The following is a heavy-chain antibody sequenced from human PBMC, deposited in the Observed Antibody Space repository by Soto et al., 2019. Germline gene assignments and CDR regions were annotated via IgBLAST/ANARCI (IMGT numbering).Heavy chain of an antibody. CDR2: IDWDDDK. Sequence: SGPTLVNPTQTLTLTCTFSGFSLSTSGMCVSWIRQPPGKALEWLALIDWDDDKYYSTSLKTRLTISKDTSKNQVVLTMTNMDPVDTATYYCARNYYDSSGSNDAFDIWGQGTMVTVSS. CDR1: GFSLSTSGMC. D-gene: IGHD3-22*01. V-gene: IGHV2-70*01. J-gene: IGHJ3*02. CDR3: ARNYYDSSGSNDAFDI.